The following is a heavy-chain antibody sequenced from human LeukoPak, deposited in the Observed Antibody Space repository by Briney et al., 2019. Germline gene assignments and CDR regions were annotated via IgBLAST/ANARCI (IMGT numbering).Heavy chain of an antibody. CDR2: IKQDGSEK. J-gene: IGHJ5*02. CDR1: GFNLSSYW. CDR3: AREINWGFNWFDP. Sequence: GGPLRLYCAASGFNLSSYWMSWVRQAPGKGREWVANIKQDGSEKYYVDSVKGRFTISRDNAKNSLYLQMNSLRAEDTAVYYCAREINWGFNWFDPWGQGTLVTVSS. D-gene: IGHD7-27*01. V-gene: IGHV3-7*03.